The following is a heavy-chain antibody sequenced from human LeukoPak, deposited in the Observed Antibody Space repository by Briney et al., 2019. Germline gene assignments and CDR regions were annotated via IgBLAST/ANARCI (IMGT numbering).Heavy chain of an antibody. CDR3: ARGDSRGFDI. D-gene: IGHD6-13*01. Sequence: SETLSLTCAVYGGSFSGYYWSWIRQPPGKGLEWIGEINHNGSTNYNPSLKSRVTISVDTSKNQFSLKLSSVTAADTAVYYCARGDSRGFDIWGQGTMVTVSS. V-gene: IGHV4-34*01. CDR2: INHNGST. CDR1: GGSFSGYY. J-gene: IGHJ3*02.